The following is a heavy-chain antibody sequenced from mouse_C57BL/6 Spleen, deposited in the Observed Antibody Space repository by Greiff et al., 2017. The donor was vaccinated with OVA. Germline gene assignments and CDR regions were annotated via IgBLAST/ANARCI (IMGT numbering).Heavy chain of an antibody. CDR1: GYTFTSYW. CDR2: IDPSDSYT. J-gene: IGHJ2*01. CDR3: ARSRGGTVDY. V-gene: IGHV1-50*01. Sequence: QVQLQQPGAELVKPGASVKLSCKASGYTFTSYWMQWVKQRPGQGLEWIGEIDPSDSYTNYNQKFKGKATLTVDTSSSTAYMQLSSLTSEDSAVYYCARSRGGTVDYWGQGTTLTVSS. D-gene: IGHD4-1*01.